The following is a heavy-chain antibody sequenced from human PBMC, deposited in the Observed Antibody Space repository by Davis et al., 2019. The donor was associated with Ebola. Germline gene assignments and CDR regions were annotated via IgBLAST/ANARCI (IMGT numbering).Heavy chain of an antibody. V-gene: IGHV4-39*01. D-gene: IGHD3-10*01. CDR2: IYYSGST. J-gene: IGHJ5*02. CDR3: AGMRIWFGGRGWFDP. Sequence: MPGGSLRLSCTVSGGSISNSDFNYWGWIRQPPGKGLEWIGSIYYSGSTYYNPSLKSRVTISVDTSKNQFSLKLSSVTAADTAVYYCAGMRIWFGGRGWFDPWGQGTLVTVSS. CDR1: GGSISNSDFNY.